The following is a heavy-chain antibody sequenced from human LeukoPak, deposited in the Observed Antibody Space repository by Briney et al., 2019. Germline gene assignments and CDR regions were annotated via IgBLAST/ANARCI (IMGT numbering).Heavy chain of an antibody. D-gene: IGHD1-26*01. Sequence: GRSLRLSCAASGFTFSSYAMHWVRQAPGKGLEWGAVISYDGSNKYYADSMKGRFTISRDNSKNTLYLQMNSLRAEDTAVYYCARDSGKIRVGATMMFDYWGQGTLVTVSS. CDR2: ISYDGSNK. CDR1: GFTFSSYA. J-gene: IGHJ4*02. CDR3: ARDSGKIRVGATMMFDY. V-gene: IGHV3-30*01.